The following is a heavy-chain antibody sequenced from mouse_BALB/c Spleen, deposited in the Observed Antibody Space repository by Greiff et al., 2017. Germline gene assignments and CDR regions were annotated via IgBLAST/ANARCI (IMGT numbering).Heavy chain of an antibody. V-gene: IGHV5-6-4*01. CDR1: GFTFSSYT. J-gene: IGHJ2*01. CDR3: TREGYDSDY. D-gene: IGHD2-4*01. Sequence: EVHLVESGGGLVKPGGSLKLSCAASGFTFSSYTMSWVRQTPEKRLEWVATISSGGSYTYYPDSVKGRFTISRDNAKNTLYLQMSSLKSEDTAMYYCTREGYDSDYWGQGTTLTVSS. CDR2: ISSGGSYT.